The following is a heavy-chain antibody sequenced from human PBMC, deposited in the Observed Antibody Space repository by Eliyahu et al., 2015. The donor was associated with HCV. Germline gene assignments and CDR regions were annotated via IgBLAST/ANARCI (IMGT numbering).Heavy chain of an antibody. CDR1: GYXFTSYX. V-gene: IGHV1-46*01. CDR3: ARAIYGYRAYYYGMDV. Sequence: QVQLVQSGAEVKKPGASVKVSCXASGYXFTSYXMHWVRQAPGQGLEWMGIINPSGGSTSYAQKFQGRVTMTRDTSTSTVYMELSSLRSEDTAVYYCARAIYGYRAYYYGMDVWGQGTTVTVSS. J-gene: IGHJ6*02. D-gene: IGHD5-24*01. CDR2: INPSGGST.